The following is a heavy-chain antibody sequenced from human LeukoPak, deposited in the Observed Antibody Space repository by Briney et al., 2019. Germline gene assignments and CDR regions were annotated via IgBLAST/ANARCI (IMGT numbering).Heavy chain of an antibody. CDR3: ARDGILWFGGYYFDY. J-gene: IGHJ4*02. CDR2: IWYDGSNK. CDR1: GFTFSSYG. Sequence: GGSLRLSCAASGFTFSSYGMHWVRQAPGKGLEWVAVIWYDGSNKYYADSVKGRFTISRDNSKNTLYLQMNSLRAEDTAVYYCARDGILWFGGYYFDYWGQGTLVTVSS. V-gene: IGHV3-33*01. D-gene: IGHD3-10*01.